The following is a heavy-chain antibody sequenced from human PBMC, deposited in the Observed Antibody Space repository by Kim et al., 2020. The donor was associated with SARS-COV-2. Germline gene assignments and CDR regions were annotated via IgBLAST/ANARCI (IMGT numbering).Heavy chain of an antibody. D-gene: IGHD2-21*02. V-gene: IGHV1-58*01. CDR2: IVVSSGNT. J-gene: IGHJ6*02. CDR3: AADPRGDSYYYYYGMDV. CDR1: GFTFTSSA. Sequence: SVKVSCKASGFTFTSSAVQWVRQARGQRLEWIGWIVVSSGNTNYAQKFQERVTITRDMSTSTAYMELSSLRSEDTAVYYCAADPRGDSYYYYYGMDVWGQGTTVTVSS.